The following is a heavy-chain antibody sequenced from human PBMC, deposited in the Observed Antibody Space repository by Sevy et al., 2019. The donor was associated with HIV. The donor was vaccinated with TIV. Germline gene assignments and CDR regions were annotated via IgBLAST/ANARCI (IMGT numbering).Heavy chain of an antibody. J-gene: IGHJ4*02. CDR1: GGSISSYY. CDR3: ARGGLARYFFDS. V-gene: IGHV4-59*13. Sequence: SETLSLTCTVSGGSISSYYWSWIRQPPGKGLEWVGYIYSSGSTNYNPSLKSRVTISVDTSKNQFSLELSSVTAADTAVYYCARGGLARYFFDSWGQGNLVTVSS. CDR2: IYSSGST.